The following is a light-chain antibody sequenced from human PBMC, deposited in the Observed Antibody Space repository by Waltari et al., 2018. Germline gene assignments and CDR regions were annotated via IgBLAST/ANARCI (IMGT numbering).Light chain of an antibody. CDR3: QQYYSLPYT. J-gene: IGKJ3*01. CDR1: QNLLYSSNNKNY. V-gene: IGKV4-1*01. Sequence: DIVMTQSPNSLAVSLGERATINCKSSQNLLYSSNNKNYLAWYQQKPGQPPKLLIYWSSARESGVPDRFSVSGSGTDFTLTISSLQAEDVAIYYCQQYYSLPYTFGPGTKVDIK. CDR2: WSS.